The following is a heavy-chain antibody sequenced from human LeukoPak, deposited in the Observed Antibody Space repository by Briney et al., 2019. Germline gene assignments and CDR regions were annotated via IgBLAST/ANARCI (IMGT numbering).Heavy chain of an antibody. CDR3: ARADRDGYSFFDH. J-gene: IGHJ4*02. Sequence: GGSLRLSCAASGFTFSSYSMNWVRQAPGKGLEWVSSISSGSGYIYYADSVKGRFTISRDNAKNSLYLQMNSLRVGDTAVYYCARADRDGYSFFDHWGQGTLVTVSS. V-gene: IGHV3-21*01. D-gene: IGHD5-24*01. CDR1: GFTFSSYS. CDR2: ISSGSGYI.